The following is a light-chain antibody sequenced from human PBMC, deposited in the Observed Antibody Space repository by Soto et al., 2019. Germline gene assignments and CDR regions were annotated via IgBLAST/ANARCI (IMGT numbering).Light chain of an antibody. CDR1: QGVSSW. J-gene: IGKJ4*01. CDR2: GAS. V-gene: IGKV1-12*01. Sequence: DIQITQSPSSVSASVGDRVTITCRASQGVSSWLAWYQQKPGRAPKLLIYGASTLQSGVPSRFSGSGSGTDFSLTITTLQHEDSATYYCQQADTFPLTFGGGTKVDIK. CDR3: QQADTFPLT.